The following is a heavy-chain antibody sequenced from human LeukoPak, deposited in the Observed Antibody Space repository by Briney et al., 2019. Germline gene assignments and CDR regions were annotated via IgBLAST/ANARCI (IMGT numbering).Heavy chain of an antibody. J-gene: IGHJ4*02. CDR2: IYYSGST. Sequence: SETLSLTCTVSGGSISSYYWSWIRQPPGKGLEWIGYIYYSGSTNYNPSLKSRVTISVDTSKNQFSLKLSSVTAADTAVYYCARSNPPYSGSYGYWGQGTLVTVSS. D-gene: IGHD1-26*01. CDR3: ARSNPPYSGSYGY. CDR1: GGSISSYY. V-gene: IGHV4-59*08.